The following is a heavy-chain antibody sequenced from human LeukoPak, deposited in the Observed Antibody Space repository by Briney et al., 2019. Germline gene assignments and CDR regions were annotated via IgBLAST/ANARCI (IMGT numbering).Heavy chain of an antibody. V-gene: IGHV3-74*01. J-gene: IGHJ4*02. CDR1: GFTFNNYW. CDR2: IYSDDSSST. Sequence: GGSLRLSCTASGFTFNNYWMHWVRQPPGKGLVWVSRIYSDDSSSTTYADSVKGRFTISRDNSKNTLYLQMNSLRAEDTAVYYCATLYSSSWRDYWGQGTLVTVSS. D-gene: IGHD6-13*01. CDR3: ATLYSSSWRDY.